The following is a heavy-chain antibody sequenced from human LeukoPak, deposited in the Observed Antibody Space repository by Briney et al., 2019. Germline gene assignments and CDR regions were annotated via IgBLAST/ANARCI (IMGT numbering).Heavy chain of an antibody. J-gene: IGHJ4*02. CDR2: VSVESNSS. CDR1: VLSFSSYV. Sequence: PGGALRLSCAACVLSFSSYVMSGVRQAPGRGPQGVSGVSVESNSSYYAASLKGRFTISRDNSANTVYLQMNNLADEDTAVYYCGKEGDGHSYAPKTGPPYWGQGTLVTVSS. V-gene: IGHV3-23*01. CDR3: GKEGDGHSYAPKTGPPY. D-gene: IGHD5-18*01.